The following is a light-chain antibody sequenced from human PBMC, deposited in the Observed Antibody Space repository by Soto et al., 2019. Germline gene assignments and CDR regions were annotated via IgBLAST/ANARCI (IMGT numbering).Light chain of an antibody. J-gene: IGLJ1*01. CDR2: EVS. V-gene: IGLV2-8*01. CDR3: SSYAGSNKSV. CDR1: SSDVGGYNY. Sequence: QSALTQPPSASGSPGQSVTISCTGTSSDVGGYNYVSWYQQHPGKAPKLMIYEVSKRPSGVHDRFSGSKSGNTASLTVSGLQPEDEADYYCSSYAGSNKSVFGTGTKLTVL.